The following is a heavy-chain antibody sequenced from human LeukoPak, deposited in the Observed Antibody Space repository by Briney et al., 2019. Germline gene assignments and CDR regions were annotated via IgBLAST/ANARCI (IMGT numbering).Heavy chain of an antibody. CDR1: GFTFSSYA. CDR3: ARLRMGYNWNPARYYFDY. V-gene: IGHV4-34*01. J-gene: IGHJ4*02. Sequence: PGGSLRLSCAASGFTFSSYAMSWVRQAPGKGLEWIGEINHSGSTNYNPSLKSRVTISVDTSKNQFSLKLSSVTAADTAVYYCARLRMGYNWNPARYYFDYWGQGTLVTVSS. D-gene: IGHD1-20*01. CDR2: INHSGST.